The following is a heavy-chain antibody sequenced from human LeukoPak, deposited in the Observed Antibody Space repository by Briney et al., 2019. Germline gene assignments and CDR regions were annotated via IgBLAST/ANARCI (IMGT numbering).Heavy chain of an antibody. Sequence: GGSLRLSCAASGFTFSSYSMSWVRQAPGKGLEWVSAISGSGGSTYYADSVKGRFTISRDNSKNTLYLQMNSLRAEDTAVYYCAKVPLPYYDILTGYYGYWGQGTLVTVSS. V-gene: IGHV3-23*01. J-gene: IGHJ4*02. CDR2: ISGSGGST. CDR1: GFTFSSYS. D-gene: IGHD3-9*01. CDR3: AKVPLPYYDILTGYYGY.